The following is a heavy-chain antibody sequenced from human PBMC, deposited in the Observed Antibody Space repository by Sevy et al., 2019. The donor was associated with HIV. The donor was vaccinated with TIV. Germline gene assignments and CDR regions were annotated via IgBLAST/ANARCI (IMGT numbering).Heavy chain of an antibody. D-gene: IGHD3-10*01. Sequence: GGSLRLSCAASGFTFSSYAMSWVRQAPGKGLEWVSAISGSGGSTYYADSVKGRFTISRDNSKNTRYLQMNSLRAEDTAVYYCAKDRGSLLWAYYFDYWGQGTLVTVSS. V-gene: IGHV3-23*01. CDR3: AKDRGSLLWAYYFDY. CDR2: ISGSGGST. CDR1: GFTFSSYA. J-gene: IGHJ4*02.